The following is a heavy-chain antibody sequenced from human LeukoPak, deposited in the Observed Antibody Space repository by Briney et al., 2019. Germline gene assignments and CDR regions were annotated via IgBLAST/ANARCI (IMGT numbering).Heavy chain of an antibody. CDR1: GFTFSNYA. V-gene: IGHV3-23*01. Sequence: GGSLRLSCAASGFTFSNYAMTWVRLTPGKGLELVSSIRGSGGGTSYADSVKGRFTMSRDNSKSTLYLQMNSLRAEDTAVYYCARDSLQQLVLGAFDIWGQGTMVTVSS. CDR2: IRGSGGGT. CDR3: ARDSLQQLVLGAFDI. D-gene: IGHD6-13*01. J-gene: IGHJ3*02.